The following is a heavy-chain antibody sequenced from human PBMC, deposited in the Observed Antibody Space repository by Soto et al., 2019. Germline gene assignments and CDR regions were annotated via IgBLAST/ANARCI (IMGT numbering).Heavy chain of an antibody. V-gene: IGHV1-2*04. D-gene: IGHD2-8*02. CDR1: GYTFTGYY. CDR2: INPNSGGT. Sequence: ASVKVSCKASGYTFTGYYMHWVRQAPGQGLEWMGWINPNSGGTNYAQKFQGWVTMTRDTSISTAYMELSRLRSDDTAVYYCARRGYWSSYYYYYGMDVWGQGTTVTVSS. J-gene: IGHJ6*02. CDR3: ARRGYWSSYYYYYGMDV.